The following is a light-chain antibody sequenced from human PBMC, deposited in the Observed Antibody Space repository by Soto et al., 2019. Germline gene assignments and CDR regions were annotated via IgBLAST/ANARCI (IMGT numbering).Light chain of an antibody. V-gene: IGKV3-20*01. Sequence: EVVLTQSPGTLSLSPGERATLSCRASQSVSSGYLAWYQQRPGQPPRVLIYDTSSRATGIPDRFSGSGSGTDFTLTISSLEPEDFAVYYCQQYGSSPPVTFGPGTKVDIK. CDR3: QQYGSSPPVT. CDR2: DTS. CDR1: QSVSSGY. J-gene: IGKJ3*01.